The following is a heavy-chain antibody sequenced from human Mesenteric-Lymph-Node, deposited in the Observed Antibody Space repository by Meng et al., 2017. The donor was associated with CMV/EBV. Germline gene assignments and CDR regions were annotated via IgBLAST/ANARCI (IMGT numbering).Heavy chain of an antibody. V-gene: IGHV3-15*01. D-gene: IGHD2-15*01. J-gene: IGHJ6*02. CDR1: GFTFSNAW. CDR3: TTALVLVAAEDYYGMDV. Sequence: GESLKISCAASGFTFSNAWMSWVRQAPGKGLEWVGRIKSKTDGGTTDYAAPVKGRFTISRDDSKNTLYLQMNSLKTEDTAVYYCTTALVLVAAEDYYGMDVWGQGTTVTVSS. CDR2: IKSKTDGGTT.